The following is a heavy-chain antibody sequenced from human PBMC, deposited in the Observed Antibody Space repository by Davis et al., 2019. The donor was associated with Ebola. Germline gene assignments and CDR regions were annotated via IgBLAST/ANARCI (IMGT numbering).Heavy chain of an antibody. Sequence: GESLKISCKGSGYSFATYWIGWVRQKPGKGLEWMGVIYPGDSDTRYSPSFQGQVTISVDKSISTAYLQWSSLKASDTAMYYCARAYVGAVAGIHPPDYWGQGTLVTVSS. D-gene: IGHD6-19*01. J-gene: IGHJ4*02. CDR1: GYSFATYW. CDR2: IYPGDSDT. V-gene: IGHV5-51*01. CDR3: ARAYVGAVAGIHPPDY.